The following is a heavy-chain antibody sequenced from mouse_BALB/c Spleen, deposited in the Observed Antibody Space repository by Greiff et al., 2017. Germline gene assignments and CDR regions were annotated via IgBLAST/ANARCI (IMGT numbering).Heavy chain of an antibody. CDR1: GYTFTDYN. Sequence: VQLQQSGPELVKPGASVKISCKASGYTFTDYNMHWVKQSHGKSLEWIGYIYPYNGGTGYNQKFKSKATLTVDHSSSTAYMELRSLTSEDSAVYYCARWSTTGDWYFDVWGAGTTVTVSS. J-gene: IGHJ1*01. CDR2: IYPYNGGT. D-gene: IGHD1-1*01. V-gene: IGHV1S29*02. CDR3: ARWSTTGDWYFDV.